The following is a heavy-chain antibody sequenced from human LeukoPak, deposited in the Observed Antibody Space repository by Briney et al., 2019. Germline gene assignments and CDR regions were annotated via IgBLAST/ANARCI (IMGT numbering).Heavy chain of an antibody. V-gene: IGHV3-7*03. CDR3: AREGSPAGYYYYGMDV. CDR2: IKQDGSEK. J-gene: IGHJ6*02. D-gene: IGHD6-13*01. CDR1: GFTFSSYW. Sequence: GGSLRLSCAASGFTFSSYWMSWVRQAPGKGLEWVANIKQDGSEKYYVDSVKGRFTISRDNAKNSLYLQTNSLRAEDTAVYYCAREGSPAGYYYYGMDVWGQGTTVTVSS.